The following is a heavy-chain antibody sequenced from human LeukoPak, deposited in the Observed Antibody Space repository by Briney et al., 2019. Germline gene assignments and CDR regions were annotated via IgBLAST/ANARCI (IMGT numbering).Heavy chain of an antibody. D-gene: IGHD2-2*02. V-gene: IGHV3-64*02. CDR3: ARVGCGIFSCYNLDL. Sequence: QSGGSLRLSCAASGFTFSNSGIHWVRQAPGKGLEYVSAISTNGGSTYYADSVTGRFTVSRDNSKNTLYLQVGSLRAEYTAVYYCARVGCGIFSCYNLDLWGQGTLVTVS. CDR2: ISTNGGST. CDR1: GFTFSNSG. J-gene: IGHJ4*02.